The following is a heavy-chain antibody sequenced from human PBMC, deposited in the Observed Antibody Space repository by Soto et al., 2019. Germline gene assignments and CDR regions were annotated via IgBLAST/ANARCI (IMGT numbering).Heavy chain of an antibody. CDR1: GGSIDSGGFY. Sequence: QVQLQESGPGLVKPSQTLSLTCTVSGGSIDSGGFYWNWIRQLPGKGLEWIGYIYYNERTDFNPSLKSRVTMSADTSKHQSFLKMSSVTAADTAVYYCARRRSGDLDYWSQGTLVTVSS. CDR3: ARRRSGDLDY. V-gene: IGHV4-31*03. CDR2: IYYNERT. D-gene: IGHD2-15*01. J-gene: IGHJ4*02.